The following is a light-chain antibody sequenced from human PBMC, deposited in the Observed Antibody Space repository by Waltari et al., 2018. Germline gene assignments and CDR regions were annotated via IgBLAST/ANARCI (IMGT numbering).Light chain of an antibody. CDR2: GSF. CDR3: QQYGASPPHT. Sequence: EIVLTQSPGTLSLSPGERATLSCRASQSVNTNYLAWYQQKPGQAPRLLIYGSFSRATGIPDRFSGSGSGTDFTLTISGLEPEDFAVYYCQQYGASPPHTFGQGTRLEIK. V-gene: IGKV3-20*01. CDR1: QSVNTNY. J-gene: IGKJ5*01.